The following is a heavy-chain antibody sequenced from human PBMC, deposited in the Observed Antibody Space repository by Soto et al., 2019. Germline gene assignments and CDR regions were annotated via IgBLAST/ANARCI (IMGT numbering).Heavy chain of an antibody. CDR1: GFSFNSHS. CDR3: ARGRGYCGGTNCYLDY. D-gene: IGHD2-21*01. CDR2: ISSSGSTI. Sequence: GGSLKLSCAASGFSFNSHSMKWVRQAPGKGLEWVSYISSSGSTIYYADSVKGRFTISRDNAKNSPYLQMNSLRDDDTAVYYCARGRGYCGGTNCYLDYWGQGA. J-gene: IGHJ4*02. V-gene: IGHV3-48*02.